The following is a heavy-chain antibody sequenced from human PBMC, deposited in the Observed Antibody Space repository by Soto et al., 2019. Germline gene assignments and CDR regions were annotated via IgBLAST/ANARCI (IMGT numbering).Heavy chain of an antibody. J-gene: IGHJ3*02. CDR3: ARGRYSGSYGAFDI. D-gene: IGHD1-26*01. CDR2: ISYDGSNK. Sequence: QVQLVESGGGVVQPGRSLRLSCAASGFTFSSYGMHWVRQAPGKGLEWVAVISYDGSNKYYADYVKGRFTISRDNSKNTLYLQMNSLRAEDTAVYYCARGRYSGSYGAFDIWGQGTMVTVSS. CDR1: GFTFSSYG. V-gene: IGHV3-30*03.